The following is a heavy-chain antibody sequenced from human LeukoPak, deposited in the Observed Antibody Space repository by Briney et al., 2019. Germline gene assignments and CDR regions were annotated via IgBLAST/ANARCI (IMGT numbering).Heavy chain of an antibody. D-gene: IGHD4-17*01. V-gene: IGHV3-11*05. CDR1: GFTFSDYH. CDR2: ISSGSGNK. J-gene: IGHJ4*02. Sequence: GGSLRLSCAASGFTFSDYHMSWMRQAPGKGLEWVSYISSGSGNKQCTNSVKGRFTVSRDNTKNTLYLQMNSLRAEDTAVYYCVRAGTTATIVDYWGQGTLVTVSS. CDR3: VRAGTTATIVDY.